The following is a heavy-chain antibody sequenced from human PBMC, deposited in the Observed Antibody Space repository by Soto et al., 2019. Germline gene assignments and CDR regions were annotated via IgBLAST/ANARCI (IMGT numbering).Heavy chain of an antibody. CDR1: GFTFSSYD. Sequence: EEQVVESGGGLVQPGGSLRLSCAASGFTFSSYDMNWVRQAPGKGLEWVSGISASGGSTHYADSVKGRFTISRDNSKNTLYLQMNSLRAEDTAVSYCAKEPTARVNCEYWGKGTLVTVSS. CDR3: AKEPTARVNCEY. V-gene: IGHV3-23*04. D-gene: IGHD4-17*01. J-gene: IGHJ4*02. CDR2: ISASGGST.